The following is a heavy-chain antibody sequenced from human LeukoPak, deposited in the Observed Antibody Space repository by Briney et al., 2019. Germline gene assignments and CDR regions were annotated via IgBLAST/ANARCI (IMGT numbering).Heavy chain of an antibody. CDR1: GGSISSYY. CDR3: ARYRGPGTTSCWFDP. CDR2: IYTSGST. D-gene: IGHD1-7*01. Sequence: SETLSLTCTVSGGSISSYYWSWIRQPAGKGLEWIGRIYTSGSTNYNPSLKSRVTMSVDTSKNQFSLKLSSVTAADTAVYYCARYRGPGTTSCWFDPWGQGTLVTVSS. J-gene: IGHJ5*02. V-gene: IGHV4-4*07.